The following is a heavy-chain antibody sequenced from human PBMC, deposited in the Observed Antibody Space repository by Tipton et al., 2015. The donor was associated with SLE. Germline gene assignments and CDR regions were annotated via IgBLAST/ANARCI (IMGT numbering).Heavy chain of an antibody. Sequence: RSLRLSCAASGFTFSSYAMHWVRQAPGKGLEWVAVISYDGSNKYYADSVKGRFTISRDNSKNTLYLQMNSLRAEDTAVYYCARDSVPYWTNGVCSYWGQGTLVTVSS. CDR1: GFTFSSYA. V-gene: IGHV3-30-3*01. J-gene: IGHJ4*02. D-gene: IGHD2-8*01. CDR2: ISYDGSNK. CDR3: ARDSVPYWTNGVCSY.